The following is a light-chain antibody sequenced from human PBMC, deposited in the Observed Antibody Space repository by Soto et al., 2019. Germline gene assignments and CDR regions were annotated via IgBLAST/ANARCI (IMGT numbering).Light chain of an antibody. CDR1: RSVSSN. V-gene: IGKV3-15*01. CDR3: QQYGSSPQT. J-gene: IGKJ1*01. CDR2: GAS. Sequence: EVVMKQSLATLSVTPGERATLSCRASRSVSSNLAWYQQKPGQAPRLLIYGASTRATGIPARFSGSGSGTEFTLTISRLEPEDFAVYYCQQYGSSPQTFGQGTIVDI.